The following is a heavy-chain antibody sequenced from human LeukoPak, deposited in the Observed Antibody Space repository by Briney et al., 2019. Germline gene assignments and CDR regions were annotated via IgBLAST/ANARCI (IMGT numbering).Heavy chain of an antibody. J-gene: IGHJ4*02. D-gene: IGHD5-12*01. CDR2: VSYSGST. V-gene: IGHV4-59*01. Sequence: PSETLSLTCTVSGGSISTYYWSWIRQPPGKGLEWIGYVSYSGSTNYNPSFKSRVTISVDTSKNQFSLKLSSVTAADPAFYYCARVDQGDNGYDQAFDYRGQGTLVTVSS. CDR1: GGSISTYY. CDR3: ARVDQGDNGYDQAFDY.